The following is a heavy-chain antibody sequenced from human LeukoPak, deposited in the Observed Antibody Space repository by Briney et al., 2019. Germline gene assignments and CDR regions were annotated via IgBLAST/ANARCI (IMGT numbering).Heavy chain of an antibody. Sequence: GGSLRLSCAASGFTVSSNYMSWVRQAPGKGLEWVSVIYSGGSTYYADSVKGRFTISRDNYKNTLYLQMNSLRAEDTAVYYCARDPASVGWFHPWGQGTLVTVSS. CDR2: IYSGGST. V-gene: IGHV3-53*01. CDR1: GFTVSSNY. J-gene: IGHJ5*02. D-gene: IGHD2-2*01. CDR3: ARDPASVGWFHP.